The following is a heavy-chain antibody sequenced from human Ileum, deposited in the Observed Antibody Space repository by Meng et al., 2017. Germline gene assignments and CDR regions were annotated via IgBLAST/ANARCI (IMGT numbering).Heavy chain of an antibody. Sequence: QSQLDTAGPGVVTPSPTHSPTCAISRDSLFHNSATWNWVRQSPSRGLECMGRTYYRSKWYNDYALSVNSRITVNPDTSKNQISLQLNSVTPDDTAVYYCAREAHLAAFGHWGQGTLVTVSS. CDR1: RDSLFHNSAT. D-gene: IGHD6-25*01. CDR2: TYYRSKWYN. J-gene: IGHJ4*02. CDR3: AREAHLAAFGH. V-gene: IGHV6-1*01.